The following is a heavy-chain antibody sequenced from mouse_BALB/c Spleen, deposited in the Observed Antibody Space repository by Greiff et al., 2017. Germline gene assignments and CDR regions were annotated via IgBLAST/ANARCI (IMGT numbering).Heavy chain of an antibody. D-gene: IGHD2-10*01. Sequence: QVQLKESGAELVRPGASVTLSCKASGYTFTDYEMHWVKQTPVHGLEWIGAIDPETGGTAYNQKFKGKATLTADKSSSTAYMELRSLTSEDSAVYYCTRSAYYGIPWFAYWGQGTLVTVSA. CDR2: IDPETGGT. J-gene: IGHJ3*01. CDR1: GYTFTDYE. CDR3: TRSAYYGIPWFAY. V-gene: IGHV1-15*01.